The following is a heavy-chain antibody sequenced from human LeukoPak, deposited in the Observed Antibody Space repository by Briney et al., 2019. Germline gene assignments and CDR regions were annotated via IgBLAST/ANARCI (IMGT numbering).Heavy chain of an antibody. Sequence: PGGSLRLSCAASGFTFSTYSKNWVRQAPRKGLEWVSSISSSSGYIYYEDSVKGRFTISRDNAKNSLYLQMNSLRAEDTAVYYCAGGSLLWGAFDIWGQGTMVTVSS. J-gene: IGHJ3*02. CDR3: AGGSLLWGAFDI. V-gene: IGHV3-21*01. CDR2: ISSSSGYI. D-gene: IGHD2-2*01. CDR1: GFTFSTYS.